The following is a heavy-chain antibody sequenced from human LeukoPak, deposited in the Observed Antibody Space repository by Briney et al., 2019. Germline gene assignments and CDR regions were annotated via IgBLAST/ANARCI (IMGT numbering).Heavy chain of an antibody. D-gene: IGHD2-15*01. J-gene: IGHJ4*02. CDR3: ARDAPTAYCSGGTCYFDY. V-gene: IGHV4-61*02. Sequence: SETLSLTCTVSGGSISSGSYYGSWIRQPAGKGLEWIGRIYTSGSTNYNPSLKSRVTISLDTSKNQLSLKLRSVTAADTAVYYCARDAPTAYCSGGTCYFDYWGQGTLVTVSS. CDR1: GGSISSGSYY. CDR2: IYTSGST.